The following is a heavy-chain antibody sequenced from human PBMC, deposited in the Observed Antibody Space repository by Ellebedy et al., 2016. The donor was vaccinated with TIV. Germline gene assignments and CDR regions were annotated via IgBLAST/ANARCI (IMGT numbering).Heavy chain of an antibody. V-gene: IGHV3-30*01. CDR1: RFTFSNQA. D-gene: IGHD1-26*01. J-gene: IGHJ4*02. Sequence: GESLKISCAASRFTFSNQAMHWVRQAPGKGLEWVAVLSHDGRDKFHADSVKGRFTISRDNPKNTLFLQMNSLRAEDTAVYYCARGGIVGATSLDYWGQGTLVTVSS. CDR2: LSHDGRDK. CDR3: ARGGIVGATSLDY.